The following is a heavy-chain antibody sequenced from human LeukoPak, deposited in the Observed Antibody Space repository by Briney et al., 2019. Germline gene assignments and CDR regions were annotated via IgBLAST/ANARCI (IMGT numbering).Heavy chain of an antibody. CDR3: ARILDYYFDY. CDR2: IYTSGST. D-gene: IGHD2/OR15-2a*01. CDR1: GGSISSYY. J-gene: IGHJ4*02. Sequence: SETLSLTCTVSGGSISSYYWSWIRQPPGKGLEWIGYIYTSGSTNYNPSLKSRVTISVDTSKNRFSLKLSSVTAADTAVYYCARILDYYFDYWGQGTLVTVSS. V-gene: IGHV4-4*09.